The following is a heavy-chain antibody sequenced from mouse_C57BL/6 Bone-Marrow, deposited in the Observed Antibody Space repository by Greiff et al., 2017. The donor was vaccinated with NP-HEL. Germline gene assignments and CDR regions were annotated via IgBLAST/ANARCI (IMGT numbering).Heavy chain of an antibody. CDR1: GYSITSGYY. Sequence: VTLQESGPGLVKPSQSLSLTCSVTGYSITSGYYWNWIRQFPGNKLEWMGYISYDGSNNYNPSLKNRIPITRDTSKNQFFLKLNSVTTEDTATYYCARGYGDYWGQGTTLTVSS. J-gene: IGHJ2*01. V-gene: IGHV3-6*01. CDR3: ARGYGDY. D-gene: IGHD1-1*02. CDR2: ISYDGSN.